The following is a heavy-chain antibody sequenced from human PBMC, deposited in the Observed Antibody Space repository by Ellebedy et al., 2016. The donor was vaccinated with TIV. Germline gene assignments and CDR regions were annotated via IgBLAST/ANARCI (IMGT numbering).Heavy chain of an antibody. CDR3: ANLYPGTVGDY. Sequence: PGGSLRLSCTASRFIFSNYWMLWVRQAPGKGLVWVSRIDIDGSATSYADSVKGRFTISRDNSKNTLYLQMNSLRAEDTAVYYCANLYPGTVGDYWGQGTLVTVSS. J-gene: IGHJ4*02. CDR1: RFIFSNYW. V-gene: IGHV3-74*01. D-gene: IGHD1-14*01. CDR2: IDIDGSAT.